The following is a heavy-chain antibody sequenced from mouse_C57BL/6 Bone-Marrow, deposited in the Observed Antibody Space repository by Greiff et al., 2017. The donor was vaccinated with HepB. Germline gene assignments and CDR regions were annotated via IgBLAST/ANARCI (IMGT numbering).Heavy chain of an antibody. Sequence: EVKLVESGGGLVKPGGSLKLSCAASGFTFSDYGMHWVRQAPEKGLEWVAYISSGSSTIYYADTVKGRFTISRDNAKNTLFLQMTSLRSEDTAMYYCARPLLPYAMDYWGQGTSVTVSS. J-gene: IGHJ4*01. V-gene: IGHV5-17*01. D-gene: IGHD1-1*01. CDR1: GFTFSDYG. CDR2: ISSGSSTI. CDR3: ARPLLPYAMDY.